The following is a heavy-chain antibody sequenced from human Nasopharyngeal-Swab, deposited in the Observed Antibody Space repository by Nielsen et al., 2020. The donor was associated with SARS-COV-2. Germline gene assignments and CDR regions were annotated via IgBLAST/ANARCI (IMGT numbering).Heavy chain of an antibody. CDR1: GGFFRGFY. V-gene: IGHV4-34*01. D-gene: IGHD3-9*01. CDR2: INDSGST. Sequence: SETLSLTCAVYGGFFRGFYWSWIRQPPGKGLEWIGEINDSGSTNYNPSLTRRVPMSVDTSKSQFSLKLNSVTAADTAVYYCARGLRKVPIFPASQYYFDYWGQGTLVTVSS. CDR3: ARGLRKVPIFPASQYYFDY. J-gene: IGHJ4*02.